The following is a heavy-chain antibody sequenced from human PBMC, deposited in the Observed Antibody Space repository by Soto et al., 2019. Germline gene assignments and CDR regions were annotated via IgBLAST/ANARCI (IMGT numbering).Heavy chain of an antibody. CDR2: ISYDGSNK. D-gene: IGHD6-19*01. Sequence: QVQLVESGGGVVQPGRSLRLSCAASGFTFSSYGMHWVRQAPGKGLEWVAVISYDGSNKYYADSVKGRFTISRDNSKNTLYLQMNSLRAEDTAVYYCAKDGGSGWYWGQGTLVTVSS. CDR3: AKDGGSGWY. J-gene: IGHJ4*02. V-gene: IGHV3-30*18. CDR1: GFTFSSYG.